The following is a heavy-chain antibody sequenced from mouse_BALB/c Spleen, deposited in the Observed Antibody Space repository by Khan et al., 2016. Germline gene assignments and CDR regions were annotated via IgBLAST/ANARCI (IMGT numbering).Heavy chain of an antibody. Sequence: LVKTGASVKISCKACGYSFTGYYMHWVKQSHGKSLEWFGYITPYNGATSYNQKFKGKATFIVDTSSSTAYMQFNSLTSEDSAVYAYGGAYGSSCVGFAYWGQGTLVSVSA. CDR2: ITPYNGAT. D-gene: IGHD1-1*01. CDR1: GYSFTGYY. V-gene: IGHV1S34*01. J-gene: IGHJ3*01. CDR3: GGAYGSSCVGFAY.